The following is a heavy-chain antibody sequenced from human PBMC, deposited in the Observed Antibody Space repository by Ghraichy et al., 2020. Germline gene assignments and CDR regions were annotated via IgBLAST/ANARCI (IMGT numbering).Heavy chain of an antibody. Sequence: LSLTCAASGFTFSRYGMHWVRQAPGKGLEWVAVTSYDGNKKNYADSVKGRFTISRDNSKNTLYLQMNSLRVEDTAVYYCAKERDSSGYYSFRGDYYGMDVWGQGTTVTVSS. J-gene: IGHJ6*02. CDR2: TSYDGNKK. CDR3: AKERDSSGYYSFRGDYYGMDV. V-gene: IGHV3-30*18. CDR1: GFTFSRYG. D-gene: IGHD3-22*01.